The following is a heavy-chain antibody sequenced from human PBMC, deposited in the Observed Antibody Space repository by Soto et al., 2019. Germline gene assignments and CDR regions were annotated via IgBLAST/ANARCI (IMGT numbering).Heavy chain of an antibody. CDR2: INSDGGST. CDR3: ARAPYTYYYDSSGYYYYYYGRDV. V-gene: IGHV3-74*01. Sequence: EVQLVESGGGLVQPGGSLRLSCAASGFTFSSYWMHWVRQAPGKGLVWVSRINSDGGSTSYADSVKGRFTISRDNAKNTLYLQMNSLRAEDTAVYYCARAPYTYYYDSSGYYYYYYGRDVWGQGTTVTVSS. CDR1: GFTFSSYW. D-gene: IGHD3-22*01. J-gene: IGHJ6*02.